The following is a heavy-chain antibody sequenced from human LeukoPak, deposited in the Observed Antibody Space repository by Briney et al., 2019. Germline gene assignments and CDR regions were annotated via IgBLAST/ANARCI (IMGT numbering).Heavy chain of an antibody. CDR1: GYSFTSYW. CDR2: IYPGDSDT. V-gene: IGHV5-51*01. J-gene: IGHJ4*02. CDR3: ARQDSDFWSGYSSPGFDY. D-gene: IGHD3-3*01. Sequence: GESLKISCKGSGYSFTSYWIGWVRQMPGKGLEWMGIIYPGDSDTRYSPSFQGQVTISADKSISTAYLQWSSLKASDTAMYYCARQDSDFWSGYSSPGFDYWGQGTPVTVSS.